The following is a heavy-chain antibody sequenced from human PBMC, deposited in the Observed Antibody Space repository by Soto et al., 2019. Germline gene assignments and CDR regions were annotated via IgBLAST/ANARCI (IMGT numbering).Heavy chain of an antibody. CDR3: STYIPPYDFVSGSYRSRNLDY. D-gene: IGHD3-16*02. CDR1: DFAFNNAW. V-gene: IGHV3-15*07. Sequence: GGSLRLSCIASDFAFNNAWMNWVRQAPGKGLEWVGRIRSKLDGETTDYAASVKGRFTISRDDANSTLFLQMNSLKTDDTAVYFCSTYIPPYDFVSGSYRSRNLDYWGQGTLVTVSS. CDR2: IRSKLDGETT. J-gene: IGHJ4*02.